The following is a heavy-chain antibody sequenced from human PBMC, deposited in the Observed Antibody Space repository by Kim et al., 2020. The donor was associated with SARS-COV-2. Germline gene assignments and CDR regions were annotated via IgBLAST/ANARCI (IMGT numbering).Heavy chain of an antibody. Sequence: TPSLKSRVTRSVDTSTSQFSLKLSSVTAADTAVYYCARDLATAGGSWYDYWGQGTLVTVSS. D-gene: IGHD6-13*01. J-gene: IGHJ4*02. V-gene: IGHV4-39*07. CDR3: ARDLATAGGSWYDY.